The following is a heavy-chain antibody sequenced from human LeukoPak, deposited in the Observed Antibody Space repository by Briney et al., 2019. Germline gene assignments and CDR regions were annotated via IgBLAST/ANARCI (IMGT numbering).Heavy chain of an antibody. J-gene: IGHJ3*02. D-gene: IGHD3-10*01. CDR3: AKFGSDAFDI. CDR1: GGSISSGGYY. Sequence: SQTLSLTCPVSGGSISSGGYYWNWVRQLPEKGLEWLGYISHSGYSYYTPSLKSRLTISMDTSKNQFSLKLTSVTAADTAVYYCAKFGSDAFDIWGQGTMVTVSS. V-gene: IGHV4-31*03. CDR2: ISHSGYS.